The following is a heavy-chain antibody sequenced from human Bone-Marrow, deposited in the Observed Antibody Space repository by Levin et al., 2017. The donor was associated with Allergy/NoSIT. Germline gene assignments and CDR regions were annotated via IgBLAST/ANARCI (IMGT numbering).Heavy chain of an antibody. Sequence: GESLKISCKASGHTFSSYDINWVRQASGQGLEWLGWMNFNSGNTGYAQKFQGRVTMTRDTSINTAYMELSSLMSDDPAVYFCARVNGASWFGPWGQGTLVTVSS. V-gene: IGHV1-8*01. CDR3: ARVNGASWFGP. J-gene: IGHJ5*02. D-gene: IGHD2-8*01. CDR1: GHTFSSYD. CDR2: MNFNSGNT.